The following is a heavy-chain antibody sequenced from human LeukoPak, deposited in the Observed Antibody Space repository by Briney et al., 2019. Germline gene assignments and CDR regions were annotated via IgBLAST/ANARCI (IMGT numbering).Heavy chain of an antibody. J-gene: IGHJ4*02. CDR3: ARDRGYSSFDY. V-gene: IGHV3-7*01. Sequence: PGGSLRLSYEASAFTFSYYWMSWVRQAAGKGLEWVANIKEDGGEINYVDSVKGRFTISRDNAKKLVFLQMNSLRVEDTAVYYCARDRGYSSFDYWGQGTLVTVSS. CDR1: AFTFSYYW. CDR2: IKEDGGEI. D-gene: IGHD4-23*01.